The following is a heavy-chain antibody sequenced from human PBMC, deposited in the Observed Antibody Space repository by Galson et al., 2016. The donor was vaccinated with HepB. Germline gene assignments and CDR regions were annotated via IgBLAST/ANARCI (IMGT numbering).Heavy chain of an antibody. CDR2: ISSSSSYI. J-gene: IGHJ4*02. CDR3: AREGPAETFDY. D-gene: IGHD6-13*01. V-gene: IGHV3-21*01. CDR1: GFTFSTYS. Sequence: LRLSCAASGFTFSTYSMNWVRQAPGKGLEWVSSISSSSSYIYYADSVRGRFTISRDNAKNSLYLQMNSLRAEDTAVYYCAREGPAETFDYWGQGTLVTVSS.